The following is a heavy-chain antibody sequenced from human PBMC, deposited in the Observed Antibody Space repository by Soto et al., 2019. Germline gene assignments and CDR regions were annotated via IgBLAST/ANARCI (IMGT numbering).Heavy chain of an antibody. D-gene: IGHD3-10*01. CDR2: IKQDGSEK. CDR1: GFTFSSYW. V-gene: IGHV3-7*04. CDR3: ARAEYYGEGSYTFDY. J-gene: IGHJ4*02. Sequence: EVQLVESGGGLVQPGGSLSLSCAASGFTFSSYWMSWVRQAPGKGLEWVANIKQDGSEKYYVDSVKGRFTISRDNAKYALYLQMNSLRADDTAVYYFARAEYYGEGSYTFDYWGQGTLVTVAS.